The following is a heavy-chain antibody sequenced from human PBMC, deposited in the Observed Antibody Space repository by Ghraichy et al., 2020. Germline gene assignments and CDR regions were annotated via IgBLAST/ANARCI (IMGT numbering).Heavy chain of an antibody. CDR3: ARRYSTNWGSLFDY. V-gene: IGHV4-39*01. CDR1: GGSISSSSYY. J-gene: IGHJ4*02. Sequence: SETLSLTCTVSGGSISSSSYYWGWIRQPPGKGLEWIGSIYYSGSTYYNPSLKSRVTISVDTSKNQFSLKLSSVTAADTAVYYCARRYSTNWGSLFDYWGQGTLVTVSS. CDR2: IYYSGST. D-gene: IGHD7-27*01.